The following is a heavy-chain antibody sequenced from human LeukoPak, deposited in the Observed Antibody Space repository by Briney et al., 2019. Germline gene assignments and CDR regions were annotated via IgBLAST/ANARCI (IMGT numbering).Heavy chain of an antibody. Sequence: GGSLRLSCAASGFTFSSYWMSWVRQAPGKGLEWVANIKQDGSEKYYVDSVKGRFTISRDNAKNSLYLQMNSLRAEDTTVYYCARDQRYCSSSSCPWEPFDYWGQGTLVTVSS. CDR2: IKQDGSEK. CDR1: GFTFSSYW. CDR3: ARDQRYCSSSSCPWEPFDY. D-gene: IGHD2-2*01. J-gene: IGHJ4*02. V-gene: IGHV3-7*05.